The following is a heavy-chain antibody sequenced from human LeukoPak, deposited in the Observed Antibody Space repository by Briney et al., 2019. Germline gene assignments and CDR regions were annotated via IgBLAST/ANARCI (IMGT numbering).Heavy chain of an antibody. J-gene: IGHJ3*02. Sequence: SETLSLTCTVSGGSISSSSYYWGWIRQPPGKGLEWIGSIYYSGSTYYNPSLKSRVTISVDTSKNQFSPKLSSVTAADTAVYYCARLSASTAFDIWGQGTMVTVSS. CDR1: GGSISSSSYY. V-gene: IGHV4-39*01. D-gene: IGHD5/OR15-5a*01. CDR2: IYYSGST. CDR3: ARLSASTAFDI.